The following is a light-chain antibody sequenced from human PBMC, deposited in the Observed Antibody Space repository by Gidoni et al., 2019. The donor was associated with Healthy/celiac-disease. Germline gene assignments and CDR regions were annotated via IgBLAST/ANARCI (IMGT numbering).Light chain of an antibody. CDR2: DAS. Sequence: DIQMTQSPSTLSASVGDRVTSTCRASQSISSWLAWYQQKPGQAPKLLIYDASSLESGVPSRFSGSGSGTEFTLTISSLQPDDFATYYCQQYNSYSGTFGGGTKVEIK. V-gene: IGKV1-5*01. CDR1: QSISSW. J-gene: IGKJ4*01. CDR3: QQYNSYSGT.